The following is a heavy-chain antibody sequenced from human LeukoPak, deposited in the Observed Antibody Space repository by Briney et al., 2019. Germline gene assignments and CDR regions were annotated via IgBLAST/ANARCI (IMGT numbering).Heavy chain of an antibody. CDR1: GFTFSTYG. V-gene: IGHV3-33*01. D-gene: IGHD3-22*01. CDR3: ARDSDSSFEGVPFDY. Sequence: GGSLILSCAASGFTFSTYGMHWVRQAPGKGLEWVAVIWFDGSNKYNADSVKGRFTISRDNSKNTLYLQMNSLRGEDTAVYYCARDSDSSFEGVPFDYWGQGTLVTVSS. CDR2: IWFDGSNK. J-gene: IGHJ4*02.